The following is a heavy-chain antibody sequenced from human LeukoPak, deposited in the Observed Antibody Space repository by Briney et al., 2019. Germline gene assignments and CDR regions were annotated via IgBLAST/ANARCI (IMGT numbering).Heavy chain of an antibody. J-gene: IGHJ6*02. CDR3: ARQKWEQQGRDYYFNGLDV. D-gene: IGHD1/OR15-1a*01. Sequence: SETLSLTCSVSIGSISSSKWWSWVRRSPVKGLEWIGEIYLYGTTNYNPSFTSRVTMSVDRSRNQFSLKLTSVTAADTAVYYCARQKWEQQGRDYYFNGLDVWGPGTTVIVSS. CDR1: IGSISSSKW. V-gene: IGHV4-4*02. CDR2: IYLYGTT.